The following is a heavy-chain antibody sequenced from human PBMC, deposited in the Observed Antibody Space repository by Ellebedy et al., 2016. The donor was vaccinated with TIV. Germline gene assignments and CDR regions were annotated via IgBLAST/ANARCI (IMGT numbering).Heavy chain of an antibody. Sequence: GESLKISCAASGFTFSSYSMNWVRQAPGKGLEWVSYISSSSSTIYYADPVKGRFNMSRDNAKNSLYLQMNSLRAENTAVYYCARESWGPEYWGQGTLVTVSS. J-gene: IGHJ4*02. V-gene: IGHV3-48*04. D-gene: IGHD1-14*01. CDR1: GFTFSSYS. CDR3: ARESWGPEY. CDR2: ISSSSSTI.